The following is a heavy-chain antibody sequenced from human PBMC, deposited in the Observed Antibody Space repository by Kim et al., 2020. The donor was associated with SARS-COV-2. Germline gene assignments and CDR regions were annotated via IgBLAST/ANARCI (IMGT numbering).Heavy chain of an antibody. CDR2: INHSGST. J-gene: IGHJ4*01. Sequence: SETLSLTCAVYGGSFSGYYWSWIRQPPGKGLEWIGEINHSGSTNYNPSLKSRVTISVDTSKNQFSLKLSSVTAADTAVYYCARGLVVPAGRRVQFDYCG. CDR3: ARGLVVPAGRRVQFDY. D-gene: IGHD2-2*01. CDR1: GGSFSGYY. V-gene: IGHV4-34*01.